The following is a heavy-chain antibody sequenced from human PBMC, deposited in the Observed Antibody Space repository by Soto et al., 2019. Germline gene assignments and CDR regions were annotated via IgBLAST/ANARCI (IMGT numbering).Heavy chain of an antibody. D-gene: IGHD1-7*01. Sequence: LSLTCTVSGGSISSGGYYWSWIRQHPGKGLEWIGYIYYSGSTYYNPSLKGRVTISVDTSKNQFSLKLSSVTAADTAVYYCARGLARNSNWFDPWGQGTLVTVSS. CDR3: ARGLARNSNWFDP. CDR1: GGSISSGGYY. J-gene: IGHJ5*02. V-gene: IGHV4-31*03. CDR2: IYYSGST.